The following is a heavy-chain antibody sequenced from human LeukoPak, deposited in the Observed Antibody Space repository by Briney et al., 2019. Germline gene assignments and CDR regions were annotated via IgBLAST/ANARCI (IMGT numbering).Heavy chain of an antibody. J-gene: IGHJ6*03. D-gene: IGHD3-10*01. CDR2: IYHSGST. V-gene: IGHV4-38-2*02. CDR1: GYSISSGSY. Sequence: SETLSLTCTVSGYSISSGSYWGWIRQPPGKGLEWIGSIYHSGSTYYNPSLKSRVTISVDTSKNQFSLKLSSVTAADTAVYYCARERITMVRGVIRRFSMDVWGKGTTVTVSS. CDR3: ARERITMVRGVIRRFSMDV.